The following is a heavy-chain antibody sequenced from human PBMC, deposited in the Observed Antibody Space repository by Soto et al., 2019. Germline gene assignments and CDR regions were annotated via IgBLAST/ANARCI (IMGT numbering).Heavy chain of an antibody. CDR1: GYSVSRNITA. V-gene: IGHV6-1*01. CDR2: TFYRSTWNY. CDR3: AKGGTSSLPFDY. J-gene: IGHJ4*01. D-gene: IGHD2-2*01. Sequence: PSQTLSLTCDISGYSVSRNITAWSWIRQSPSRGLEWLGRTFYRSTWNYDYAISVKSRITITPDISKNQFSLHLNSVTPEDTAVYYCAKGGTSSLPFDYWGHGILVTVSS.